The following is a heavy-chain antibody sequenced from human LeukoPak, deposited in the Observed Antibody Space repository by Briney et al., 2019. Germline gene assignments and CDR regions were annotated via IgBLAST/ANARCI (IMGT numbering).Heavy chain of an antibody. CDR1: GYTFSTYD. V-gene: IGHV1-8*03. CDR3: AREGLDY. CDR2: MNPNSGNT. Sequence: ASVKVSCKASGYTFSTYDINWVRQPTGQGLEWMGYMNPNSGNTGYAQKSQGRVTITTNTPISTAYMELSSLISDDTAVYYCAREGLDYWGQGTLVTVSS. J-gene: IGHJ4*02.